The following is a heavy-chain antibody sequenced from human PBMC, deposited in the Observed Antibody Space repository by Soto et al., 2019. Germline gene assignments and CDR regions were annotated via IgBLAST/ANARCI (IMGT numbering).Heavy chain of an antibody. D-gene: IGHD1-26*01. CDR2: IYSGGST. V-gene: IGHV3-66*01. Sequence: PGGSLRLFCAASGFTVSSNYMSWVRQAPGKGLEWVSVIYSGGSTYYADSVKGRFTISRDNSKNTLYLQMNSLRAEDTAVYYCASFNDGAPSYFDYWGQGTLVTVSS. CDR3: ASFNDGAPSYFDY. CDR1: GFTVSSNY. J-gene: IGHJ4*02.